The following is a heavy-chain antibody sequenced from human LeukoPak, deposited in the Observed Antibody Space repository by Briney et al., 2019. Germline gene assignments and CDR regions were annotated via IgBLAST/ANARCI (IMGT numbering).Heavy chain of an antibody. D-gene: IGHD3-22*01. V-gene: IGHV4-59*12. CDR1: GGSISSYY. CDR2: IYYSGST. CDR3: ARDVRNYYDSSGYYLFDY. Sequence: RTSETLSLTCTVSGGSISSYYWSWIRQPPGKGLEWIGYIYYSGSTNYNPSLKSRVTISMDTSKNQFSLKLSSVTAADTAVYYCARDVRNYYDSSGYYLFDYWGQGTLVTVSS. J-gene: IGHJ4*02.